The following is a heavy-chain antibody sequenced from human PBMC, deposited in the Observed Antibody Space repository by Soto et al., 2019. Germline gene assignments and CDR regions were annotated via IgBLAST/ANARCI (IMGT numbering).Heavy chain of an antibody. CDR3: SKLAGG. J-gene: IGHJ4*02. CDR2: SRNKVKSYTT. D-gene: IGHD1-26*01. V-gene: IGHV3-72*01. CDR1: GFSFSDYY. Sequence: EEQLVESVGGLVQPGGSLTRSCAASGFSFSDYYMEWVRQAPGKGLEWVARSRNKVKSYTTDYAASVKGRFTISRDLSKNSLSLEMNNLKTEDTAVYYCSKLAGGWGQGTLVTVSS.